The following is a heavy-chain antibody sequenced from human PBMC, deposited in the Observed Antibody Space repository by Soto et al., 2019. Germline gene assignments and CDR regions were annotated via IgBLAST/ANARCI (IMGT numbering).Heavy chain of an antibody. CDR1: GFTFDDYA. V-gene: IGHV3-9*01. CDR3: AKVSEHYGALVEDAFDI. J-gene: IGHJ3*02. Sequence: EVQLVESGGGLVQPGRSLRLSCAASGFTFDDYAMHWVRQAPGKGLEWVSGISWNSGSIGYADSVKGRFTISRDNAKNSLYLQMNSLRAEDTALYYCAKVSEHYGALVEDAFDIWGQGTMVTVSS. D-gene: IGHD4-17*01. CDR2: ISWNSGSI.